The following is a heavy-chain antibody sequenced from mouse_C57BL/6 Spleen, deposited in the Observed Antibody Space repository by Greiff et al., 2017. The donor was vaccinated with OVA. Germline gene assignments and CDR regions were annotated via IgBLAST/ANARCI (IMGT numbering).Heavy chain of an antibody. D-gene: IGHD2-5*01. CDR1: GYTFTSYW. Sequence: VHLVESGAELAKPGASVKLSCKASGYTFTSYWMHWVKQRPGQGLEWIGYINPSSGYTKYNQKFKDKATLTADKSSSTAYMQLSSLTYEDSAVYYCAGYYSNFWFAYWGQGTLVTVSA. J-gene: IGHJ3*01. CDR3: AGYYSNFWFAY. CDR2: INPSSGYT. V-gene: IGHV1-7*01.